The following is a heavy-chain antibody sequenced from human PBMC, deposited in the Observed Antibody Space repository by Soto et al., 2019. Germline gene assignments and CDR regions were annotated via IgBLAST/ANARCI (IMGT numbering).Heavy chain of an antibody. D-gene: IGHD1-20*01. CDR2: IIPMFGTA. CDR3: AREGSTWNPLYGIDV. J-gene: IGHJ6*02. CDR1: GGTFSSYG. Sequence: QVQLVQSGAEVKKPGSSVKVSCKASGGTFSSYGVTWVRQAPGQGLEWMGGIIPMFGTANYALRFQGRVTITADESTSTAYMELSSLRSEDTAVYSCAREGSTWNPLYGIDVWGQGTTVTVSS. V-gene: IGHV1-69*01.